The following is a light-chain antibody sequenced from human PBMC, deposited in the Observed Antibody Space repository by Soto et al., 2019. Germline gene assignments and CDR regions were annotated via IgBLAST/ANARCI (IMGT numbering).Light chain of an antibody. CDR3: SSHTSSSTSYV. V-gene: IGLV2-14*01. CDR1: SSDVGGYNY. CDR2: DVS. J-gene: IGLJ1*01. Sequence: QSALTQPPSVSLSPGQSITISGTGTSSDVGGYNYVSWYQQHPGKAPKLMIYDVSNRPSGVSNRFSGSKSGNTASLTISGLQAEDEADYYCSSHTSSSTSYVFGTGTKVT.